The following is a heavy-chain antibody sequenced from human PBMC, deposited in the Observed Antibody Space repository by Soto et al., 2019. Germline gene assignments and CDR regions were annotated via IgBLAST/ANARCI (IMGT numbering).Heavy chain of an antibody. D-gene: IGHD2-2*01. V-gene: IGHV1-18*01. CDR2: ISAYKAHT. Sequence: QVQLVQSGAEVRKPGASVKVSCKASGYTFNSYGITWVRQAPGQGLEWMGWISAYKAHTNYAQKPQGRVTMTTDTSTSTAYMELRSLRSEDTAVYYCAREDLVVVPSALRYYGMDVWGQGTTVTVSS. CDR1: GYTFNSYG. CDR3: AREDLVVVPSALRYYGMDV. J-gene: IGHJ6*02.